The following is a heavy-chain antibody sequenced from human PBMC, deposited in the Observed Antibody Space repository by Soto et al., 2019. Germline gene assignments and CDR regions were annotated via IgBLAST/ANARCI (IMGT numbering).Heavy chain of an antibody. Sequence: QVHLEQSAAAVKKPGASVKVSCKTSGYIFSDYCIHWVRQAPGQGLEWLGWMNPDSGATSYAPKFQGRVTLTRDTSVTTAYMELSGLMFDDTATYYCARDRSPVMSGYYYEWGQGTLLAVSS. CDR2: MNPDSGAT. CDR1: GYIFSDYC. J-gene: IGHJ4*02. D-gene: IGHD3-22*01. CDR3: ARDRSPVMSGYYYE. V-gene: IGHV1-2*02.